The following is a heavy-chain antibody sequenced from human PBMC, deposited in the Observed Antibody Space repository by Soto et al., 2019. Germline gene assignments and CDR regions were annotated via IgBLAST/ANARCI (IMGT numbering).Heavy chain of an antibody. J-gene: IGHJ4*02. D-gene: IGHD3-22*01. V-gene: IGHV3-30*18. CDR2: ISYDGSNK. CDR1: GFTFSSYG. CDR3: AKDSKPGYYDSRGFDY. Sequence: QVQLVESGGGVVQPGRSLRLSCAASGFTFSSYGMHWVRQATGKGLEWVAVISYDGSNKYYADSVKGRFTISRDNSKNTLYLQMNSLRAEDTAVYYCAKDSKPGYYDSRGFDYWGQGTLVTVSS.